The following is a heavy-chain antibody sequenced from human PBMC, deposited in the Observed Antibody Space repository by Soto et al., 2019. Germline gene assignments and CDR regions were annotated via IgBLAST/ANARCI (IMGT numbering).Heavy chain of an antibody. J-gene: IGHJ4*02. CDR2: ISAYNDT. CDR3: ASDPPPPDY. CDR1: GYTFASYA. Sequence: QVQLVQSGAEVKKPGASVKVSCKASGYTFASYAISWMRQAPGQGLEWMGWISAYNDTNYAQKLQCRVTMTTDTSTSTAYMELRSLRSDDTAVYYCASDPPPPDYWGQATLVTVSS. V-gene: IGHV1-18*01.